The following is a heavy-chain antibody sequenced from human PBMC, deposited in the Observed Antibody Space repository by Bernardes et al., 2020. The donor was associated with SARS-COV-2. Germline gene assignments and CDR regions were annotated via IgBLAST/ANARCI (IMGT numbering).Heavy chain of an antibody. CDR3: AKFLRSSSWGGEH. CDR2: T. Sequence: TYYADSVKGRFTIARDNSKNTLYLQRHSLKADDTAIYYCAKFLRSSSWGGEHWGQGTL. V-gene: IGHV3-23*01. J-gene: IGHJ4*02. D-gene: IGHD6-13*01.